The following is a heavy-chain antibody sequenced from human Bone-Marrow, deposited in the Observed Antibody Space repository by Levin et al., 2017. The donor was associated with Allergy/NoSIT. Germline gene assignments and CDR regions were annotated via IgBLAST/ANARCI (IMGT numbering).Heavy chain of an antibody. CDR2: INTNTGNP. Sequence: ASVKVSCKASGYTFTNYAMNWVRQAPGQGLEYMGWINTNTGNPTYAQGFTGRFVFSLDTSVSTAFLQISSLKAEDTAVYYCAREGSGSIWPTGWLAPWGQGTLVTVSS. CDR3: AREGSGSIWPTGWLAP. CDR1: GYTFTNYA. V-gene: IGHV7-4-1*02. D-gene: IGHD4-17*01. J-gene: IGHJ5*02.